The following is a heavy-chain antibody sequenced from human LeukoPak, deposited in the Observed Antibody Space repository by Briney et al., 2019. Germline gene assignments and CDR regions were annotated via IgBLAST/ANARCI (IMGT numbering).Heavy chain of an antibody. CDR3: ARLSMIDTFDI. CDR2: TYPGDSDT. V-gene: IGHV5-51*01. CDR1: GYSFMTYW. D-gene: IGHD3-22*01. J-gene: IGHJ3*02. Sequence: GESLKISCQASGYSFMTYWIGWVRQMPGKGLEWMAITYPGDSDTKYSPSFQDQVTISADKSINTAYLHWRSLKVSDTAMYYCARLSMIDTFDIWGLGTVVTVSS.